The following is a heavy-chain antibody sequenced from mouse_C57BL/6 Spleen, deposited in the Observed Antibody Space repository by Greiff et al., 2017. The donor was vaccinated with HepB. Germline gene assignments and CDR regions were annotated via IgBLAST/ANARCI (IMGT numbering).Heavy chain of an antibody. CDR3: ARFYDGGYYAMDY. CDR2: IWSGGST. J-gene: IGHJ4*01. D-gene: IGHD2-12*01. CDR1: GFSLTSYG. V-gene: IGHV2-2*01. Sequence: VQLVESGPGLVQPSQSLSITCTVSGFSLTSYGVHWVRQSPGKGLEWLGVIWSGGSTDYNAAFISRLSISKDNSKSQVFFKMNSLQADDTAIYYCARFYDGGYYAMDYWGQGTSVTVSS.